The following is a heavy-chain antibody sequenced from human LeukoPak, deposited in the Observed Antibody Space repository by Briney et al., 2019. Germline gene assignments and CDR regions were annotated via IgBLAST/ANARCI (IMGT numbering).Heavy chain of an antibody. Sequence: GGSLRLSCAASGFTISSYYMAWVRQAPGKGLEWVSVIYHSGNTDYADSVKGRFTISRDNAKNSLYLQMNSLRAEDTAVYYCARAVATSSLDYWGQGTLVTVSS. CDR3: ARAVATSSLDY. CDR1: GFTISSYY. J-gene: IGHJ4*02. CDR2: IYHSGNT. D-gene: IGHD5-12*01. V-gene: IGHV3-53*01.